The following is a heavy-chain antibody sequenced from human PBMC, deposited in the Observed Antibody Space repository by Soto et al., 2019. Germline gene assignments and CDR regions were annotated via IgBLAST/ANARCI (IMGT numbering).Heavy chain of an antibody. CDR3: ARDLWGYCGTDCFPLDV. D-gene: IGHD2-21*02. Sequence: PSETLSLTCAVSGGSISSSNWWSWVRQPPGKGLEWIGSMYYSGTTYYNPSLKSRVTISVDTSKNQFSLQLNSVTAADTAVYYCARDLWGYCGTDCFPLDVWGQGTTVTVSS. J-gene: IGHJ6*02. CDR2: MYYSGTT. V-gene: IGHV4-4*02. CDR1: GGSISSSNW.